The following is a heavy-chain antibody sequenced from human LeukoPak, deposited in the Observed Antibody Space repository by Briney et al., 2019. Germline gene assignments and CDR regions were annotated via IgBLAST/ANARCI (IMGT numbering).Heavy chain of an antibody. V-gene: IGHV3-23*01. CDR2: ISGSGGST. J-gene: IGHJ6*03. Sequence: GGSLRLSCAASGFTFSSYAMSWVRQAPGKGLEWVSAISGSGGSTYYADSLKGRFTISRDNSKNTLYLQMNSLRAEDTAVYYCARYSGSYYDYYYYMDVWGKGTTVTISS. D-gene: IGHD1-26*01. CDR1: GFTFSSYA. CDR3: ARYSGSYYDYYYYMDV.